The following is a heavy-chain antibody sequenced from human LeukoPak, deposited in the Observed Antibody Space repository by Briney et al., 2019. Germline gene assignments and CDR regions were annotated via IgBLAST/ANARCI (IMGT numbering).Heavy chain of an antibody. CDR3: AREKRLSSGTLDY. V-gene: IGHV1-2*02. J-gene: IGHJ4*02. CDR2: INPNSGGT. D-gene: IGHD6-19*01. CDR1: GYTFTGYY. Sequence: ASVKVSCKASGYTFTGYYMHWVRQAPGQGLEWMGWINPNSGGTNYAQKFQGRVTMTRDTSISTAYMELSRLRSDDTAVYYCAREKRLSSGTLDYWGQGTLVTVSS.